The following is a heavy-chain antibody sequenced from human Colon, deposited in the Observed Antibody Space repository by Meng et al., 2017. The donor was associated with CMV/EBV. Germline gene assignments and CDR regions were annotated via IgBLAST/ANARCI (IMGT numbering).Heavy chain of an antibody. V-gene: IGHV3-7*04. CDR2: IKQDGSET. Sequence: GGSLRLSCAASGMTLSSYWMTWVRQAPGKGLEWVANIKQDGSETSYVDSVKGRFTISRDNAKNSLYLQMNNLRAEDTAAYYCARGQLWLDSWGQGTLVTVSS. CDR1: GMTLSSYW. J-gene: IGHJ5*01. CDR3: ARGQLWLDS. D-gene: IGHD3-10*01.